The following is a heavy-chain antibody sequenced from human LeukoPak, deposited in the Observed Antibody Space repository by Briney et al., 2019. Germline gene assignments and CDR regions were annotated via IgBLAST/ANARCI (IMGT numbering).Heavy chain of an antibody. CDR1: GYTFTGYY. CDR3: ARSSGSYYGAFDI. CDR2: INPNSGGT. J-gene: IGHJ3*02. Sequence: ASVKVSCKASGYTFTGYYMHWVRQAPGQGLEWMGWINPNSGGTNYAQKFQGRVTMTRDTSISTAYMELSRLRSDDTAVYYCARSSGSYYGAFDIWSQGTMVTVSS. D-gene: IGHD1-26*01. V-gene: IGHV1-2*02.